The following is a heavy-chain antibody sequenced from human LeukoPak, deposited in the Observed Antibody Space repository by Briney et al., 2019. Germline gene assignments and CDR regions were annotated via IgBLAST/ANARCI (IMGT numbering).Heavy chain of an antibody. CDR1: GGTFSSYA. Sequence: GASVKVSCKASGGTFSSYAISWVRQAPGQGLEWMGRIIPILGIANYAQKFQGRVTITADKSTSTAYMELSSLRSEDTAVYYCARLAARPGVDWFDPWGQGTLVTVSS. D-gene: IGHD6-6*01. V-gene: IGHV1-69*04. CDR2: IIPILGIA. CDR3: ARLAARPGVDWFDP. J-gene: IGHJ5*02.